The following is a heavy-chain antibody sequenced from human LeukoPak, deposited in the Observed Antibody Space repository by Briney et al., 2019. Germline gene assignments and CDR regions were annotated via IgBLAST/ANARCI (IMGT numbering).Heavy chain of an antibody. Sequence: WASVKVSCKASGYTFTSHYMHWVRQAPGQGLEWMGIINSSGDYTSYAQKFQGRVTMTRDTSTSTLYMELSGLRSEDTAVYYCARGSDPYYFDYWGQGTLVTVSS. CDR2: INSSGDYT. V-gene: IGHV1-46*01. CDR3: ARGSDPYYFDY. CDR1: GYTFTSHY. J-gene: IGHJ4*02.